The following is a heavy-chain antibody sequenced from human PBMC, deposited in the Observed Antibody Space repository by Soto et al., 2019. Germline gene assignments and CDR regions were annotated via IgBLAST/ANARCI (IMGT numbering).Heavy chain of an antibody. J-gene: IGHJ6*02. Sequence: QVQLVQSGAEVKKPGSSVKVSCKASGGTFSTYSISWVRQAPGQGLEWMGGIIPIFGTTNYAQKLQGRVTITEDESTNTAYLELSSLISEDTAVYYCARAPPYCPGGRCYSGHHYYYYVMDVWGQGTTVTVSS. CDR1: GGTFSTYS. CDR2: IIPIFGTT. CDR3: ARAPPYCPGGRCYSGHHYYYYVMDV. V-gene: IGHV1-69*01. D-gene: IGHD2-15*01.